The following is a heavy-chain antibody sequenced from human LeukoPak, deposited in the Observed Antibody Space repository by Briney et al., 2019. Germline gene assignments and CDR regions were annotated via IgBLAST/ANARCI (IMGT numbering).Heavy chain of an antibody. CDR2: INHSGST. D-gene: IGHD6-13*01. CDR1: GGSFSGYY. J-gene: IGHJ6*02. Sequence: SETLSLTCAVYGGSFSGYYWSWIRKPPGKGLGWIGEINHSGSTNYNPSLKSRVTISVDTSKNQFSLKLGSVTAADTAVYYCARDSSSWYYYYYGMDVWGQGTTVTVSS. V-gene: IGHV4-34*01. CDR3: ARDSSSWYYYYYGMDV.